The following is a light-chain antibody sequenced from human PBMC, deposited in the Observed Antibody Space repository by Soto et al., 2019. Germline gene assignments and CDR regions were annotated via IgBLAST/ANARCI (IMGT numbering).Light chain of an antibody. V-gene: IGKV1-9*01. CDR3: QQLNSYPL. Sequence: IQLTQSPSSLSASVGDRVTITCRASQGISSYLAWYQQKPGKASKLLIYAASTLQSGVPSRFSGSGSGTDFTLTISSLQPEDFATYYCQQLNSYPLFGQGTRLEIK. CDR2: AAS. J-gene: IGKJ5*01. CDR1: QGISSY.